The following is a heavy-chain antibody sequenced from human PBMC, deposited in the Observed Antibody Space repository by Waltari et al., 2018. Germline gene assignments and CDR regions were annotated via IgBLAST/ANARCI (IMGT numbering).Heavy chain of an antibody. CDR1: GFTLSTGGVG. D-gene: IGHD1-20*01. V-gene: IGHV2-5*01. CDR2: IYWNDDE. CDR3: AHRALVTGSFDV. Sequence: QINLKESGPTLVKPTQTLKLTCTFAGFTLSTGGVGVAWVRQPPGNGLEWLGVIYWNDDERYRPSLKSRLKITKNTAIDQVVLSMTNMDPVDTATYYCAHRALVTGSFDVWGQGTTVTVAS. J-gene: IGHJ3*01.